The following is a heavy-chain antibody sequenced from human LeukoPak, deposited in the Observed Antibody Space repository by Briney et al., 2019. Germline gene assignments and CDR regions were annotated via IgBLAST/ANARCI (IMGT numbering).Heavy chain of an antibody. D-gene: IGHD3-10*01. V-gene: IGHV4-59*01. J-gene: IGHJ4*02. Sequence: SETLSLTCTVSGGSISSYYWSWIRQPPGKGLEWIGYIYYSGSTNYNPSLKSRVTISVDTSKNQFSLKLSSVTAADTAVYYCARAGGYYGSGSYYDYWGQGTLVTVSS. CDR1: GGSISSYY. CDR2: IYYSGST. CDR3: ARAGGYYGSGSYYDY.